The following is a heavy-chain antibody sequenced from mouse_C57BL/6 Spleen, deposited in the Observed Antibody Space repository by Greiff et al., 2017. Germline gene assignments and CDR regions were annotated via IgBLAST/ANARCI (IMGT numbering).Heavy chain of an antibody. Sequence: EVKLVESGGGLVQPGGSLSLSCAASGFTFTDYYMSWVRQPPGKALEWLGFIRNKANGYTTAYSASVKGRFTISRDSSQSILYLQMKALRAVDSDTYYCANQRGSPVYGLYGDYRGQGTTLTVSS. CDR3: ANQRGSPVYGLYGDY. V-gene: IGHV7-3*01. CDR1: GFTFTDYY. J-gene: IGHJ2*01. D-gene: IGHD1-2*01. CDR2: IRNKANGYTT.